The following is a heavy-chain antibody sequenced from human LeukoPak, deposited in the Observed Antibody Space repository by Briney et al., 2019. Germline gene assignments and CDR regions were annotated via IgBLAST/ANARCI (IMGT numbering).Heavy chain of an antibody. CDR1: GFAFTNAW. J-gene: IGHJ4*02. V-gene: IGHV3-15*01. Sequence: GGSLRLSCAASGFAFTNAWMTWVRQAPGKGLEWIGRIKTKADGATTDYAAPAKGRFTISRDDSKNTLYLQMNSLRADDTAMYYCARGYGDYWGLLDYWGQGTLVTVSS. CDR3: ARGYGDYWGLLDY. D-gene: IGHD4-17*01. CDR2: IKTKADGATT.